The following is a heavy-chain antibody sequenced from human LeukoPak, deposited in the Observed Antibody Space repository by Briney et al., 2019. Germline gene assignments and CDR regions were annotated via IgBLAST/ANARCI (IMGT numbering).Heavy chain of an antibody. V-gene: IGHV1-69*05. CDR1: GGTFSSYA. CDR2: IIPIFGTA. D-gene: IGHD3-10*01. Sequence: ASVKVSCKASGGTFSSYAISWVRQAPGQGLEWMGGIIPIFGTANYAQKFQGRVTITTDESTSTAYMELSSLRSEDAAVYYCATLPTMEKAGYFDYWGQGTLVTVSS. CDR3: ATLPTMEKAGYFDY. J-gene: IGHJ4*02.